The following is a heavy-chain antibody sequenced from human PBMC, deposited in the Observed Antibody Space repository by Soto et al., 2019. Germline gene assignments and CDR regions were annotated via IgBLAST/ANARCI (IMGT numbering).Heavy chain of an antibody. CDR3: TGWGLGVDFGAA. D-gene: IGHD3-16*01. V-gene: IGHV3-72*01. CDR2: SKNKADSYIT. CDR1: GFTFSNYY. J-gene: IGHJ4*02. Sequence: EVQLVESGGGLVQPGGSLRLSCAASGFTFSNYYMDWVRQAPGKGLEWVGRSKNKADSYITEYAASVKGRFSISRDASKNSLYLKMNSLKTEETAVSYCTGWGLGVDFGAAWGQGGLVTVSS.